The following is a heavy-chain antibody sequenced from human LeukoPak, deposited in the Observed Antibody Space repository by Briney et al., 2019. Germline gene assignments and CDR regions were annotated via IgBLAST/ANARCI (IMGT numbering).Heavy chain of an antibody. CDR3: RTWMDGHDM. J-gene: IGHJ3*02. D-gene: IGHD2-2*03. Sequence: GGSLRLSCVASGFTFTDTWMNWVRQAPGKGLKWVGRIKSKNDGETTEYVAPVKGRFTISRDDSKNTLYLQMNSLKTEDTAVYYCRTWMDGHDMWGQGTMVIVSS. CDR2: IKSKNDGETT. V-gene: IGHV3-15*01. CDR1: GFTFTDTW.